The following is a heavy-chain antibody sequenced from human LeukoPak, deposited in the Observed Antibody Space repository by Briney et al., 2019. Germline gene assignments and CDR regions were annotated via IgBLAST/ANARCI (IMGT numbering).Heavy chain of an antibody. CDR1: GFTFSSYS. Sequence: PGGSLRLSCAASGFTFSSYSMNWVRQAPGKGLEWVSSISGSSYYIYYANSVKGRFTISRDNAKNSLYLQMNSLRAEDTAVYYCAKDFTGDYGDYAAEYWGQGTLVTVSS. CDR2: ISGSSYYI. V-gene: IGHV3-21*01. CDR3: AKDFTGDYGDYAAEY. D-gene: IGHD4-17*01. J-gene: IGHJ4*02.